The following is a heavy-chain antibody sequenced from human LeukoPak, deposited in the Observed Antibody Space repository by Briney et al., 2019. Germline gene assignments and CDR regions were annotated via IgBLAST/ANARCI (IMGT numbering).Heavy chain of an antibody. CDR2: ISGNGGSA. CDR1: GFTFSSYA. D-gene: IGHD2-8*01. V-gene: IGHV3-23*01. Sequence: GGSLRLSCAASGFTFSSYAMSWVRQAPGKGLEWVSAISGNGGSAYYADSVKGRFTISRDNSKNTLYLQMNSLRAEDTAVYYCAKDLRGNGYYMDVWGKGTTVTVSS. CDR3: AKDLRGNGYYMDV. J-gene: IGHJ6*03.